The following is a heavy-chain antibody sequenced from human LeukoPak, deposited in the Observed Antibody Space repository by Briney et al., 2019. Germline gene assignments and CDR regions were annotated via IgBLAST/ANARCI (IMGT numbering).Heavy chain of an antibody. CDR1: GFTFSSYA. CDR3: AREGGTSGGYFDY. V-gene: IGHV3-53*01. D-gene: IGHD2-15*01. J-gene: IGHJ4*02. CDR2: IYSGGST. Sequence: GGSLRLSCAASGFTFSSYAMAWVRQAPGKGLEWVSVIYSGGSTYYADSVKGRFTISRDNSKNTLYLQMNSLRGDDTAVYYCAREGGTSGGYFDYWGQGTLVTVSS.